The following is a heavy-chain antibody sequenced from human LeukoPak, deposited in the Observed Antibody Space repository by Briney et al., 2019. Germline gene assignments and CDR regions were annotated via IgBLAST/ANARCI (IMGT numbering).Heavy chain of an antibody. CDR1: GYSINNDYF. D-gene: IGHD2-15*01. CDR3: ARLRFSGGMVSDY. V-gene: IGHV4-38-2*01. J-gene: IGHJ4*02. CDR2: VYHSGTT. Sequence: SETMSLTCAVSGYSINNDYFWGWIRQPPGKGLQWIGSVYHSGTTYYNPSLKSRFTISVDTSKNQFSLKVNSVTAADTAVYYCARLRFSGGMVSDYWGQGTLVTVSS.